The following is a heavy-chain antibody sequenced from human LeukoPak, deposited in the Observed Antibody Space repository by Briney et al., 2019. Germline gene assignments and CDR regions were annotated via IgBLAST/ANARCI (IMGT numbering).Heavy chain of an antibody. Sequence: PSETLSLTCAVYGGSFSGYYWSWIRQPPGKGLEWIGEINHSGSTNYNPSLKSRVTISVDTSKNQLSLKLSSVTAADTAVYYCARDLTLGYCSGGSCYFAFDFWGQGTMVTVSS. CDR2: INHSGST. CDR1: GGSFSGYY. D-gene: IGHD2-15*01. CDR3: ARDLTLGYCSGGSCYFAFDF. J-gene: IGHJ3*01. V-gene: IGHV4-34*01.